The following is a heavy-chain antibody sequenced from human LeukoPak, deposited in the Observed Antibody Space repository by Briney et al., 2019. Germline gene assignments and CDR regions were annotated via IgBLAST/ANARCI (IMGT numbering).Heavy chain of an antibody. CDR1: GGSISSSSYY. D-gene: IGHD3-22*01. CDR3: ARDYYDSSGYYRRLFDY. Sequence: SETLSLTCTVSGGSISSSSYYWGWIRQPPGKGLEWIGSIYYSGSTYYNPSLKSRVTISVDTSKNQFSLKLSSVTAADTAVYYCARDYYDSSGYYRRLFDYWGQGTLVTVSS. V-gene: IGHV4-39*07. J-gene: IGHJ4*02. CDR2: IYYSGST.